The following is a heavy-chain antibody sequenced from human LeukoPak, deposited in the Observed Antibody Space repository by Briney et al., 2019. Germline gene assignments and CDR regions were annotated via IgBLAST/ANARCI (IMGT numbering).Heavy chain of an antibody. CDR3: ARARLGYCSSTSCYLDAFDI. D-gene: IGHD2-2*01. J-gene: IGHJ3*02. V-gene: IGHV3-11*01. CDR2: ISSSGSTI. Sequence: GGSLRLSCAASGFTFCDYYMSWIRQAPGKGLEWVSYISSSGSTIYYADSVKGRFTISRDNAKNSLYLQMNSLRAEDTAVYYCARARLGYCSSTSCYLDAFDIWGQGTMVTVSS. CDR1: GFTFCDYY.